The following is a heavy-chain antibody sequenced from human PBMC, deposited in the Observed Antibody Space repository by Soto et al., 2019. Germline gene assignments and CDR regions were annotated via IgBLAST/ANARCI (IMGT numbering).Heavy chain of an antibody. J-gene: IGHJ6*02. Sequence: QVQLVESGGGVVQPGRSLRLSCAASGFTFRTYGMHWVRQAPGKGLEWLAVISNTGINKYYADSVKGRFTISRDNSRDTLLLQMNGLRGEDTAIYYCAKGIRADRTSSNFYYYSALDVWGQGTTVTVSS. CDR3: AKGIRADRTSSNFYYYSALDV. CDR2: ISNTGINK. CDR1: GFTFRTYG. D-gene: IGHD6-6*01. V-gene: IGHV3-30*18.